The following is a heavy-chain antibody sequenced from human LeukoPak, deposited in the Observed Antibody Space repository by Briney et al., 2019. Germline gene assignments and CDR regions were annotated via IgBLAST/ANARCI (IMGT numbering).Heavy chain of an antibody. CDR2: INPSGGST. Sequence: GASVKVSCKASGYTFTSYYMHWVRQAPGQGLEWMGIINPSGGSTSYAQKFQGRVTMTRDMSTSTVYMELSSLRSEDTAVYYCARGYYYDSSGYPPPLDYWGQGTLVTVSS. D-gene: IGHD3-22*01. CDR3: ARGYYYDSSGYPPPLDY. J-gene: IGHJ4*02. CDR1: GYTFTSYY. V-gene: IGHV1-46*01.